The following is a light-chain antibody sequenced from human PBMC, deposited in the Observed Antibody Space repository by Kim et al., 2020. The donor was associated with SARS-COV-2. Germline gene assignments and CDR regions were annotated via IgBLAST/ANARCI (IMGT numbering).Light chain of an antibody. J-gene: IGLJ1*01. CDR1: SSDVGGYNY. CDR3: SSYTSSSTLDV. Sequence: QSITISCTGTSSDVGGYNYVSWYQQHPGKAPKLMIYDVRNRPSGVSNRFSGSKSGNTASLTISGLQAEDEADYYCSSYTSSSTLDVFGTGTKVTVL. CDR2: DVR. V-gene: IGLV2-14*03.